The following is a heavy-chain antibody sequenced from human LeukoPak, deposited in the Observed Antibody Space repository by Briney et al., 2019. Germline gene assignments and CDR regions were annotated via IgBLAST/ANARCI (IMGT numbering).Heavy chain of an antibody. D-gene: IGHD3-10*01. Sequence: GGSLRLSCAASGFTLSNFAMTWVRQAPGQGLEWVSSITGSGALTYYADSVKGRITISKDNAMDTLFLQMNSLRADDTAVYFCAKDKLDGSGYQFDSWGQGSLVIVSS. CDR2: ITGSGALT. CDR3: AKDKLDGSGYQFDS. V-gene: IGHV3-23*01. CDR1: GFTLSNFA. J-gene: IGHJ4*02.